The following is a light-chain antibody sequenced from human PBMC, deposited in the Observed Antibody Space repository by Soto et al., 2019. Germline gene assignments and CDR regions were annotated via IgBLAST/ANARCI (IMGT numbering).Light chain of an antibody. CDR1: QSVRNNY. J-gene: IGKJ4*01. CDR3: QQYGSSPLT. Sequence: EIVLTQSPGTLSLSPGERATLSCRASQSVRNNYLAWYQQRPGQAPRLLIYGASSRATGIPDRFSGSGSGTDFTLTISRLEPEDFAVYYCQQYGSSPLTFGGGTKVDIK. V-gene: IGKV3-20*01. CDR2: GAS.